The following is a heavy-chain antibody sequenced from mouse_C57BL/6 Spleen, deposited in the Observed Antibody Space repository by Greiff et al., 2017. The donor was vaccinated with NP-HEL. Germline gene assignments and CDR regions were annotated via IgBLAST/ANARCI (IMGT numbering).Heavy chain of an antibody. V-gene: IGHV1-52*01. D-gene: IGHD2-4*01. Sequence: QVQLQQPGAELVRPGSSVKLSCKASGYTFTSYWMHWVKQRPIQGLEWIGNIDPSDSETHYNQKFKDKATLTVDKSSSTAYMQLSSLTSEDSAVYYCARLGYDYDGDWYFDVWGTGTTVTVSS. CDR2: IDPSDSET. CDR1: GYTFTSYW. CDR3: ARLGYDYDGDWYFDV. J-gene: IGHJ1*03.